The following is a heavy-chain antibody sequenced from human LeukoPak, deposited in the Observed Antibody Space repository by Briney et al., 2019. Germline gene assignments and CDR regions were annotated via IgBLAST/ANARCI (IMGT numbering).Heavy chain of an antibody. CDR2: ISYDGSNK. CDR1: GVTFSTYA. V-gene: IGHV3-30*04. D-gene: IGHD3-10*01. Sequence: GGSLRLSCAASGVTFSTYAMHWVRQAPGKGLERVAFISYDGSNKYYADSVKGRFTISRDNSKNTLYLQMDTLRAEDTAVYYCARDNYGFDYWGQGALVTVSS. CDR3: ARDNYGFDY. J-gene: IGHJ4*02.